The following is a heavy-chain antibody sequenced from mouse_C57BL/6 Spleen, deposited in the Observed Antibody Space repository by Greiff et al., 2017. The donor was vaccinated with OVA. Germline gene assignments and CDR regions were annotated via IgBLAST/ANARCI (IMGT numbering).Heavy chain of an antibody. CDR3: ARRGNYGSSYVGYFDV. J-gene: IGHJ1*03. CDR2: ISDGGSYT. V-gene: IGHV5-4*03. D-gene: IGHD1-1*01. Sequence: EVNVVESGGGLVKPGGSLKLSCAASGFTFSSYAMSWVRQTPEKRLEWVATISDGGSYTYYPDNVKGRFTISRDNAKNNLYLQMSHLKSEDTAMYYCARRGNYGSSYVGYFDVWGTGTTVTVSS. CDR1: GFTFSSYA.